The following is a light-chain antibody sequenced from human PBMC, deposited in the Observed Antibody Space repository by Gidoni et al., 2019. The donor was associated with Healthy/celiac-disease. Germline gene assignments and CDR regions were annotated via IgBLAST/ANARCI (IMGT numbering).Light chain of an antibody. V-gene: IGLV2-23*01. CDR2: EGS. Sequence: QSDLTQPASVSGSPGESITIYCPGTSLHVGGYNLVSWYQQQPGKAPKLMIYEGSKRLSGVSNRFSGSKSGNTASLTISRLQTEDEADYYCCSYAGSSTLVVFGGGTKLPVL. CDR3: CSYAGSSTLVV. CDR1: SLHVGGYNL. J-gene: IGLJ2*01.